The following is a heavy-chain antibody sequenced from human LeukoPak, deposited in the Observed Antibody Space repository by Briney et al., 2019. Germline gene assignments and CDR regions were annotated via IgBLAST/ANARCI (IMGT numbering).Heavy chain of an antibody. CDR2: IYYSGST. CDR1: GGSISSSSYY. D-gene: IGHD6-19*01. J-gene: IGHJ3*02. CDR3: ARRRSIAVAGRPFDI. V-gene: IGHV4-39*01. Sequence: PSETLSLTCTVSGGSISSSSYYWGWIRQPPGKGLEWIGSIYYSGSTYYNPSLKSRVTISVDTSKNQFPLKLSSVTAADTAVYYCARRRSIAVAGRPFDIWGQGTMVTVSS.